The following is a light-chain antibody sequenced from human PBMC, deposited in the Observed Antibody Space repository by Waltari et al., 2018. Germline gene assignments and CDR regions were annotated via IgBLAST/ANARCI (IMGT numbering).Light chain of an antibody. J-gene: IGKJ3*01. Sequence: EIQMTQSTSSLPSSVADRVTIPCRASQGISNYLAWYQQNPGKVPKLLIYAASTLHSGVPSRFSGSGSGTDVTLTISSLQPEDVATYYCQKYDSAPCTFGPGTTVDIK. V-gene: IGKV1-27*01. CDR2: AAS. CDR1: QGISNY. CDR3: QKYDSAPCT.